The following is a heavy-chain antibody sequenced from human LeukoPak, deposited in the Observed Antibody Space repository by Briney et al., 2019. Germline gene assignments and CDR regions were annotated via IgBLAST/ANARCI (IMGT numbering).Heavy chain of an antibody. D-gene: IGHD3-3*01. CDR2: IYPGDSDT. CDR3: ARSKRITIFGVAAFDI. Sequence: KPGESLKISCKGSGYSFTSYWIGWVRQMPGKGLEWMGIIYPGDSDTRYSPSFQGQVTISADKSISTAYLQWSSLKASDTAMYYRARSKRITIFGVAAFDIWGQGTMVTVSS. CDR1: GYSFTSYW. V-gene: IGHV5-51*03. J-gene: IGHJ3*02.